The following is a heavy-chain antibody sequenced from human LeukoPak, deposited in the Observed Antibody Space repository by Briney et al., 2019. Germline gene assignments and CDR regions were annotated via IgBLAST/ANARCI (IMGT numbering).Heavy chain of an antibody. CDR3: VNYDSPPRDWFDP. D-gene: IGHD3-22*01. V-gene: IGHV4-39*01. Sequence: NPSETLSLTCTVSGGSISSSSYCWGWIRQPPGKGLEWIGSIYYSGSTYYNPSLKSRVTISVDTSKNQFSLKLSSVTAADTAVYYCVNYDSPPRDWFDPWGQGTLVTVSS. J-gene: IGHJ5*02. CDR1: GGSISSSSYC. CDR2: IYYSGST.